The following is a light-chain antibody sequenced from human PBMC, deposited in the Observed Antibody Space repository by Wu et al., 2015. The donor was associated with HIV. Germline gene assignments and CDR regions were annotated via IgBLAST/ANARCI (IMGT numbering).Light chain of an antibody. J-gene: IGKJ2*01. Sequence: DILLTQSPGTLSLSPGDRATLSCRASQSVSSSYLAWYQQKPGQAPRLLIYGASSRATGIPDRFSGSGSGTDFTLTISRLEPEDFVVYYCQHYGTSLYTFGQGTKLEIK. V-gene: IGKV3-20*01. CDR2: GAS. CDR1: QSVSSSY. CDR3: QHYGTSLYT.